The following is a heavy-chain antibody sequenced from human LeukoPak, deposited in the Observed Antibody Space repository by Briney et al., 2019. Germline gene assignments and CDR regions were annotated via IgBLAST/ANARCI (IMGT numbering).Heavy chain of an antibody. Sequence: GESLKISCKGSGYSFTNYWIAWMRQRPGKGLEWMGIVYPGDSDTRYSPSFQGQVTISADKSINTAYLQWSSLQASDTAMHYCARRYSTSSVDDYWGQGTLVTVSS. V-gene: IGHV5-51*01. J-gene: IGHJ4*02. CDR1: GYSFTNYW. CDR3: ARRYSTSSVDDY. CDR2: VYPGDSDT. D-gene: IGHD6-6*01.